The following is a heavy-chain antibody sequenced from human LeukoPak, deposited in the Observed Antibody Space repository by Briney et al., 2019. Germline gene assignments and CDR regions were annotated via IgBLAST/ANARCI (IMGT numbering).Heavy chain of an antibody. D-gene: IGHD3-16*02. CDR1: GGSISSTNW. V-gene: IGHV4-4*02. Sequence: SETLSLTRAVSGGSISSTNWWSWVRQPPGKGLEWIGEIYHSGGTNYNPSLKSRVTISVDKSTNQFSLNLSSVTAADTAVYYCARGFLSTFDIWGQGTMVTVSS. CDR3: ARGFLSTFDI. CDR2: IYHSGGT. J-gene: IGHJ3*02.